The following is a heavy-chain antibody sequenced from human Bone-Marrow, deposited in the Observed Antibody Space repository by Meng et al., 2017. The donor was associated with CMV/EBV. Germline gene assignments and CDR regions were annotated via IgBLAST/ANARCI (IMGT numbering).Heavy chain of an antibody. V-gene: IGHV1-2*02. CDR1: GYNFTVSY. CDR3: ARALTGREDY. CDR2: INPNSGAT. D-gene: IGHD7-27*01. Sequence: KVYCKASGYNFTVSYMHWVRQAPGRGLEWMGSINPNSGATSYARKFQGRVTMTRDTSISTAYMELSSLMSDDTAVYYCARALTGREDYWGQGTLVTVSS. J-gene: IGHJ4*02.